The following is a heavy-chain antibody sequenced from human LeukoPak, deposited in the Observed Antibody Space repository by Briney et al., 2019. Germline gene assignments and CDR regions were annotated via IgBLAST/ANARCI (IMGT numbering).Heavy chain of an antibody. V-gene: IGHV3-23*01. J-gene: IGHJ4*01. CDR3: AKDARRTSGWYYFDS. CDR1: GFTFSNFD. D-gene: IGHD6-19*01. Sequence: GGSLRLSCTASGFTFSNFDMGWVRQAPGKGLEWDSAITNRGDGTYFADSVKGRVTISRDNSKDTLYLQLNSLRADDTAVYYCAKDARRTSGWYYFDSWGHGTLVTVSS. CDR2: ITNRGDGT.